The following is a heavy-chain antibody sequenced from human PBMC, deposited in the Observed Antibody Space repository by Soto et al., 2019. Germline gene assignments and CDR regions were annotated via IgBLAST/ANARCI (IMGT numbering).Heavy chain of an antibody. Sequence: SVKVSCKASGGTFSSYTISWVRQAPGQGLEWMGRIIPILGIANYAQKFQGRVTITADKSTSTAYMELSSLRSEDTAVYYCARGPNFRYYMDVWGKGTTVTVSS. CDR1: GGTFSSYT. V-gene: IGHV1-69*02. J-gene: IGHJ6*03. D-gene: IGHD7-27*01. CDR3: ARGPNFRYYMDV. CDR2: IIPILGIA.